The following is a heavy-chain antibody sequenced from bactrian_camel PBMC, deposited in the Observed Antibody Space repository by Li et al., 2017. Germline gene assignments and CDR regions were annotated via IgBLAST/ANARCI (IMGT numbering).Heavy chain of an antibody. D-gene: IGHD3*01. CDR2: INSGESKI. CDR3: AANRVRYCSAPLVPAAFDV. J-gene: IGHJ4*01. V-gene: IGHV3S40*01. CDR1: GLTFSNYG. Sequence: VQLVESGGGLVQPGGSLRLSCVAFGLTFSNYGFSWVRQAPGKGLEWVAGINSGESKISYADSVKGRFTISRDNAKDTLYLHMNNLKPADTARYYCAANRVRYCSAPLVPAAFDVWGQGTQVTVS.